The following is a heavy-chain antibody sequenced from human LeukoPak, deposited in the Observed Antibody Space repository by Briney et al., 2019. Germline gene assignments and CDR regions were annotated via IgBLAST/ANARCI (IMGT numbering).Heavy chain of an antibody. CDR2: ISSSSTI. Sequence: GGSLRLSCAASGFTFSSYSMNWVRQAPGKGLEWVSYISSSSTIYYADSVKGRFTISRDNAKNSLYLQMNSLRDEDTAVYYCARDAVTRYWGQGTLVTVSS. CDR1: GFTFSSYS. D-gene: IGHD5-18*01. V-gene: IGHV3-48*02. CDR3: ARDAVTRY. J-gene: IGHJ4*02.